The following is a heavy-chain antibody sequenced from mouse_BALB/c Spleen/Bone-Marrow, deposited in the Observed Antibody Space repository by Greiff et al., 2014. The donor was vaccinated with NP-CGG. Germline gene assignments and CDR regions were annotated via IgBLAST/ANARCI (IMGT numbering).Heavy chain of an antibody. CDR2: INSGSGGT. V-gene: IGHV1-54*01. D-gene: IGHD2-4*01. Sequence: QVQLQQSRAELVRPGTSVKVSCKSSGYAFTNYLIEWVKQRPGQGLEWIGVINSGSGGTKYNEKFKGKATLTADKSSSTAYMHLSSLTSDDSAVYFCARAITDAMDYWGQGTSVTVSS. CDR3: ARAITDAMDY. CDR1: GYAFTNYL. J-gene: IGHJ4*01.